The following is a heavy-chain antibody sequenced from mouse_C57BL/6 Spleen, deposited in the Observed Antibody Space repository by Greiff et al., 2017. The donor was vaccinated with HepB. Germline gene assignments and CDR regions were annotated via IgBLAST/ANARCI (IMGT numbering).Heavy chain of an antibody. Sequence: VQLQQSGAELVKPGASVKLSCTASGFNIKDYYMHWVKQRTEQGLEWIGRIDPGDGETKYAPKFQGKATITADTSSNAAYLQLSSLTCGDTAGYYGARWGSLGYYLDYGGKGTTLRVSS. CDR3: ARWGSLGYYLDY. CDR1: GFNIKDYY. D-gene: IGHD1-2*01. J-gene: IGHJ2*01. CDR2: IDPGDGET. V-gene: IGHV14-2*01.